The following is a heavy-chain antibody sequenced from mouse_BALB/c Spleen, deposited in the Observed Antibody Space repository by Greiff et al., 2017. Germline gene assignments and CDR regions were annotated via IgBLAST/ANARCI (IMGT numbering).Heavy chain of an antibody. CDR1: GYTFTSYY. D-gene: IGHD1-1*01. J-gene: IGHJ2*01. CDR3: ARRRDGRLDY. CDR2: IYPGDGST. V-gene: IGHV1S56*01. Sequence: QVQLQQSGPELVKPGASVKMSCKASGYTFTSYYIHWVKQRPGQGLEWIGWIYPGDGSTKYNEKFKGKTTLTADKSSSTAYMLLSSLTSEDSAIYFCARRRDGRLDYWGQGTTLTVSS.